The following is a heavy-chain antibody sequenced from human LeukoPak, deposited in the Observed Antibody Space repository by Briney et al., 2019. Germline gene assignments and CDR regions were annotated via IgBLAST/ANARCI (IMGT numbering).Heavy chain of an antibody. J-gene: IGHJ6*04. CDR3: AKGAHYYGSGRSNYYGMDV. CDR1: GFTFSDYY. D-gene: IGHD3-10*01. CDR2: ISSSGSTI. Sequence: PGGSLRLSCAASGFTFSDYYMSWIRQAPGKGLEWVSYISSSGSTIYYADSVKGRFTISRDNAKNSLYLQMNSLRAEDTAVYYCAKGAHYYGSGRSNYYGMDVWGKGTTVTVSS. V-gene: IGHV3-11*01.